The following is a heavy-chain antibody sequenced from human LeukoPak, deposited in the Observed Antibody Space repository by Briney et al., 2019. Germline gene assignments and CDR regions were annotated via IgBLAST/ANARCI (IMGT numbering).Heavy chain of an antibody. CDR2: ISAYNGNT. D-gene: IGHD6-13*01. J-gene: IGHJ6*03. CDR1: GYTFTSYG. V-gene: IGHV1-18*01. Sequence: ASVKVSCKASGYTFTSYGISWVRQAPGQGLEWMGWISAYNGNTNYAQKLQGRVTMTTDTSTSTAYMELRSLRSDDTAVYYCAKAGWTGYSSSWWMEWNYYYYYMDVWGKGTTVTVSS. CDR3: AKAGWTGYSSSWWMEWNYYYYYMDV.